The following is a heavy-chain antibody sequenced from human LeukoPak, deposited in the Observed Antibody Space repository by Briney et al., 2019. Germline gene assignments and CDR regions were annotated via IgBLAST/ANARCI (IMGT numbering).Heavy chain of an antibody. D-gene: IGHD6-13*01. V-gene: IGHV4-59*01. Sequence: SETLSLTCTVSGGSISSYYWSWIRQPPGKGLEWIGYLYYSGSTNYNPSLKSRVTISVDTSKNQFSLKLSSVTAADTAVYYCAIISRAAGSGQNWFDPRGQGTLVTVSS. CDR1: GGSISSYY. CDR2: LYYSGST. J-gene: IGHJ5*02. CDR3: AIISRAAGSGQNWFDP.